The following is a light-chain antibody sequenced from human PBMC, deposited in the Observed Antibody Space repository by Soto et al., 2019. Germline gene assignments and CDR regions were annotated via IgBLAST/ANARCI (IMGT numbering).Light chain of an antibody. V-gene: IGKV3-15*01. CDR2: GAS. J-gene: IGKJ1*01. CDR1: QSVSNN. Sequence: EIVMTQSPATLSVSPGERATLSCRASQSVSNNLAWYQHKPGQAPRLLIYGASTRAAGIPARFSGSGSGTEVTLTISSLQSEDFAVYYCQQYNTWPWTFGQGTKVEIK. CDR3: QQYNTWPWT.